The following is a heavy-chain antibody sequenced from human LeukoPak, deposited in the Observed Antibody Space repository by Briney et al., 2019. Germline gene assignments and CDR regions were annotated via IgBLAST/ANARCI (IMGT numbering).Heavy chain of an antibody. D-gene: IGHD6-13*01. CDR2: ISAYNGNT. Sequence: ASVKVSCKASGYTFTSYGISWVRQAPGQGLEWMGWISAYNGNTNYAQKLQGRVTMTTDTSTSTAYMELRSLRSDDTAVYYCARVGAAAGTLYYYYYMDVWGKGTTVTISS. J-gene: IGHJ6*03. V-gene: IGHV1-18*01. CDR1: GYTFTSYG. CDR3: ARVGAAAGTLYYYYYMDV.